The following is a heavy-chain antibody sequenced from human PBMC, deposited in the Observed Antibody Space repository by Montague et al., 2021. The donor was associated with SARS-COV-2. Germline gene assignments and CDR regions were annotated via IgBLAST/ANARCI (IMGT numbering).Heavy chain of an antibody. D-gene: IGHD4-11*01. CDR1: GGSISTGSYY. V-gene: IGHV4-39*01. J-gene: IGHJ4*02. CDR3: VRGGDYTDYGRVDY. Sequence: SETLSLTCSFSGGSISTGSYYWGWIRQPPRKGLEWIGSIYYSGDTYYXXXVESRVTISVDTSKNQFPLRLSSVTAADTAVYYCVRGGDYTDYGRVDYWGQGTLVIVSS. CDR2: IYYSGDT.